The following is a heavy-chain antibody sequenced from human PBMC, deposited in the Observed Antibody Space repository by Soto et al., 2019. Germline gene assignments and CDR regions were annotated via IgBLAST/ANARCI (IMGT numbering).Heavy chain of an antibody. D-gene: IGHD7-27*01. Sequence: QVQLVESGGGVVQPGRSLRLSCAASGFTFSSFAMHWARQAPGKGLEWVAVISYDGSNKYYADSVKGRFTISRDNSKNTLYLQMNSLRADDTAVYYCARGDWGSKGLYYFDNWGQGTLVTVSS. CDR3: ARGDWGSKGLYYFDN. J-gene: IGHJ4*02. V-gene: IGHV3-30-3*01. CDR2: ISYDGSNK. CDR1: GFTFSSFA.